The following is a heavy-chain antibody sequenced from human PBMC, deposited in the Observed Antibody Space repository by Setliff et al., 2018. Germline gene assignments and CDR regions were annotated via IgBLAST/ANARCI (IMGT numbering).Heavy chain of an antibody. CDR1: GVSISTSY. CDR2: IYHNGNT. Sequence: PSETLSLTCNVSGVSISTSYWSWIRQPPGKGLEWIGYIYHNGNTNFNPSLKTRVTMSVDPSKNQFALNLRSVTAADTAVYYCVRDRTAYSYGLDVWAQGTTVTVSS. V-gene: IGHV4-59*01. J-gene: IGHJ6*02. CDR3: VRDRTAYSYGLDV. D-gene: IGHD5-18*01.